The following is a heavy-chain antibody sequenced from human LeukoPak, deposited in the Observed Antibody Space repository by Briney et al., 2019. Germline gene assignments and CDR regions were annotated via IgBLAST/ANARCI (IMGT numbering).Heavy chain of an antibody. J-gene: IGHJ4*02. Sequence: GGSLRLSCAASGFTFDRFTIHWVRQTPGKGLEWVSLINRRGHAFYADSVKGRFTISRDNGRNSVFLQMNSLRPEDTALYHCAKEVDCPSDCLFFHSWGQGTLVTVSS. D-gene: IGHD2-21*02. CDR3: AKEVDCPSDCLFFHS. V-gene: IGHV3-43*01. CDR2: INRRGHA. CDR1: GFTFDRFT.